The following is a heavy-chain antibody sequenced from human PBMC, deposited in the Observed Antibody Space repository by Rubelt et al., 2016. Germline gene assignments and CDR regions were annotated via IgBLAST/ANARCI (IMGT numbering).Heavy chain of an antibody. CDR2: IYFTGTT. CDR3: ARSTAHSDFDY. CDR1: GGSISSSSYY. V-gene: IGHV4-61*01. J-gene: IGHJ4*02. D-gene: IGHD2-8*02. Sequence: QVQLQESGPGLVQPSETLSLTCTVSGGSISSSSYYWGWIRQPPGKGLEWIGYIYFTGTTNYNPSLQSRVAMSVDTSENQFTLKLSSVTAADTAGYYCARSTAHSDFDYWGQGTLVTVSS.